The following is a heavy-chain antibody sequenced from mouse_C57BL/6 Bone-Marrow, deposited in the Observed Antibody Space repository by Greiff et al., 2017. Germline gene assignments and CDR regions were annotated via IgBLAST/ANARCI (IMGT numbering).Heavy chain of an antibody. CDR1: GYTFTSYW. D-gene: IGHD1-1*01. J-gene: IGHJ2*01. CDR3: ARGYYGSSYYYFDY. Sequence: QVQLKQPGAELVKPGASVKLSCKASGYTFTSYWMQWVKQRPGQGLEWIGEIEPSDSYTNYNQKFKGKATLTVDTSSSTAYMQLSSLTSEDSAVYYCARGYYGSSYYYFDYWGQGTTLTVSS. V-gene: IGHV1-50*01. CDR2: IEPSDSYT.